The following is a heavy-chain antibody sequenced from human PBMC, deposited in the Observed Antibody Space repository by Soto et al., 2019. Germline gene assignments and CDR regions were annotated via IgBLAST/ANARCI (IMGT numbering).Heavy chain of an antibody. J-gene: IGHJ4*02. CDR3: AKDFRDYYDY. Sequence: VQLVESGGGVVQPGRSLRLSCAASGFTFSSYGMHWVRQAPGKGLEWVAVISYDGSNKYYADSVKGRFTISRDNSKNTLYLQMNSLRAEDTAVYYCAKDFRDYYDYWGQGTLVTVSS. CDR1: GFTFSSYG. CDR2: ISYDGSNK. D-gene: IGHD3-10*01. V-gene: IGHV3-30*18.